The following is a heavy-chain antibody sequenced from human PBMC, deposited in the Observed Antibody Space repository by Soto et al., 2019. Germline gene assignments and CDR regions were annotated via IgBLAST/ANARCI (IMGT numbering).Heavy chain of an antibody. CDR3: AVEGCMDF. CDR1: GFTFTSSA. Sequence: QMQLVQSGPEVKKPGTSVKVSCKASGFTFTSSAVPWVRQARGQRLEWIGWIVVGSGNTNYAQKFQERVTITRDMSTSTAYMELSSLRSEDTAVYYCAVEGCMDFWGQGTTVTVSS. J-gene: IGHJ6*02. V-gene: IGHV1-58*01. CDR2: IVVGSGNT.